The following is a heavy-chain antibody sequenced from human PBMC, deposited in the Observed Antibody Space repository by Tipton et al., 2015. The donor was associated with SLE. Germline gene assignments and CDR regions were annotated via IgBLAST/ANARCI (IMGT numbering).Heavy chain of an antibody. D-gene: IGHD1-26*01. Sequence: TLSLTCTVSGGSISSSSYYWSWIRQPPGKGLEWIGYIYYSGSTNYNPSLQSRVTIAVDTSKNQFSLKLSSVTAADTAVYYCARVGWELKDYYYMDVWGKGTTVTVSS. V-gene: IGHV4-61*01. CDR1: GGSISSSSYY. CDR2: IYYSGST. CDR3: ARVGWELKDYYYMDV. J-gene: IGHJ6*03.